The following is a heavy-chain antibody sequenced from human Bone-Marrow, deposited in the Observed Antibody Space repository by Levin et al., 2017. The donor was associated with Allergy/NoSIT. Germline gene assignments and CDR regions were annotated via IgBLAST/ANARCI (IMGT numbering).Heavy chain of an antibody. D-gene: IGHD3-10*01. CDR3: ARVPSLIRIRHFDY. CDR2: IYPRDSDT. J-gene: IGHJ4*02. CDR1: GFDFTNYW. Sequence: GESLKISCKTSGFDFTNYWIAWVRQMPGKGLEWMGIIYPRDSDTRYSPSFQGEVTISADKSINTAYLQWASLRASDSAFYYCARVPSLIRIRHFDYWGQGALVTVSS. V-gene: IGHV5-51*01.